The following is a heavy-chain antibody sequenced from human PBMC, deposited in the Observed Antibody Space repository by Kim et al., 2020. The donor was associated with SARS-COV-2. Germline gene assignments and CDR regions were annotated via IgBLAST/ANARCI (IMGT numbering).Heavy chain of an antibody. V-gene: IGHV1-2*02. CDR1: GYTFTGYY. Sequence: ASVKVSCKASGYTFTGYYMHWVRQAPGQGLEWMGWINPNSGGTNYAQKFQGRVTMTRDTSISTAYMELSRLRSDDTAVYYCARAGYYGSGSYYNYYFGMDVWGQGPRSPSP. CDR3: ARAGYYGSGSYYNYYFGMDV. J-gene: IGHJ6*02. D-gene: IGHD3-10*01. CDR2: INPNSGGT.